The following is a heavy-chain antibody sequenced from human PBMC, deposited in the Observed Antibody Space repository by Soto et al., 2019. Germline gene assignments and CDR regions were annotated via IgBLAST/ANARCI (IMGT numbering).Heavy chain of an antibody. CDR3: ARTRDYYDSSGYR. D-gene: IGHD3-22*01. CDR1: GGSISSSSYY. Sequence: PSETLSLTCTVSGGSISSSSYYWGWIRQPPGKGLEWIGSIYYSGSTYYSPSLKSRVTISVDTSKNQFSLKLSSVTAADTAVYYCARTRDYYDSSGYRWGQGTLVTVSS. J-gene: IGHJ4*02. V-gene: IGHV4-39*01. CDR2: IYYSGST.